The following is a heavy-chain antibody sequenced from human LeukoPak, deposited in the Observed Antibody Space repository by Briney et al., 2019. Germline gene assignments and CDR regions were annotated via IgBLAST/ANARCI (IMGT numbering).Heavy chain of an antibody. J-gene: IGHJ4*02. CDR2: MNPNSGNT. V-gene: IGHV1-8*01. CDR1: GYTFTSYD. Sequence: ASVKVSCKASGYTFTSYDINWVRQATGQGLEWMGWMNPNSGNTGYAQKFQGRVTMTRNTSISTAYMEPSSLRSEDTAVYYCARTEKITGTHDYWGQGTLVTVSS. D-gene: IGHD1-20*01. CDR3: ARTEKITGTHDY.